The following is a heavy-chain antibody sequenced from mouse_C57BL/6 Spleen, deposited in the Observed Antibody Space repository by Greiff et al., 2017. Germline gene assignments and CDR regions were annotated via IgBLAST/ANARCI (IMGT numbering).Heavy chain of an antibody. CDR3: TRDYYGSSYDIDY. D-gene: IGHD1-1*01. CDR2: IDPETGGT. CDR1: GYTFTDYE. V-gene: IGHV1-15*01. J-gene: IGHJ2*01. Sequence: QVQLQQSGAELVRPGASVTLSCKASGYTFTDYEMHWVKQTPVPGLEWIGAIDPETGGTAYNQKFKGKAILTADKSSSTAYMELRSLTSEDSAVYYCTRDYYGSSYDIDYWGQGTTLTVSS.